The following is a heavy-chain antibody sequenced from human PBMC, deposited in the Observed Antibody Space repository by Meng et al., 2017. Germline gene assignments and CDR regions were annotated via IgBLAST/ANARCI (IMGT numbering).Heavy chain of an antibody. J-gene: IGHJ4*02. Sequence: SVKVSCKASGGAFSSYAISWVRQAPGQGLEWMGGIIPIFGKANYAQKFQGRVTITADESTSTAYMELSSLRSEDTAVYYCAAYYYDSSGYYLYFDYWGQGTLVTVSS. D-gene: IGHD3-22*01. CDR3: AAYYYDSSGYYLYFDY. V-gene: IGHV1-69*13. CDR1: GGAFSSYA. CDR2: IIPIFGKA.